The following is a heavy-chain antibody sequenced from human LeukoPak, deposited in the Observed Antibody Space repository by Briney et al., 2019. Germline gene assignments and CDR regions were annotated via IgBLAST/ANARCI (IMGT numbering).Heavy chain of an antibody. D-gene: IGHD3-10*01. CDR2: INPNSGGT. Sequence: GASVKVSCKASGYTFTGYYMHWVRQAPGQGLEWMRWINPNSGGTNYAQKFQGRVTMTRDTSISTAYMELSRLRSDDTAVYYCAREDGSGSYYPRFDYWGQGTLVTVSS. CDR3: AREDGSGSYYPRFDY. V-gene: IGHV1-2*02. CDR1: GYTFTGYY. J-gene: IGHJ4*02.